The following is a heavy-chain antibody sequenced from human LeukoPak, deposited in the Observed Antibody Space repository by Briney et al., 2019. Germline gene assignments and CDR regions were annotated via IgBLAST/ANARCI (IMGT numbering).Heavy chain of an antibody. V-gene: IGHV4-30-4*01. CDR1: GDSITSDKW. CDR2: IYYSGST. D-gene: IGHD5-18*01. Sequence: SETLSLTCAVSGDSITSDKWWTWVRQPPGKGLEWIGYIYYSGSTYYNPSLKSRVTISVDTSKNQFSLKLSSVTAADTAVYYCARAVDTAMAIFDYWGQGTLVTVSS. J-gene: IGHJ4*02. CDR3: ARAVDTAMAIFDY.